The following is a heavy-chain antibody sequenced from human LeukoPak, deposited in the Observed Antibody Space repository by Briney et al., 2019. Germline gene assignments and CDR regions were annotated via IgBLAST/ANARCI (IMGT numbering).Heavy chain of an antibody. J-gene: IGHJ5*02. CDR1: GGSFSGYY. V-gene: IGHV4-34*01. CDR2: INHSGST. D-gene: IGHD2-2*01. CDR3: ARDRAHCSSTSCLNWFDP. Sequence: PSETLSLTCAVYGGSFSGYYWNWIRQPPGKGLEWIGEINHSGSTNYNPSLKSRVTISVDTSKNQFSLKLSSVTAADTAVYYCARDRAHCSSTSCLNWFDPWGQGTLVTVSS.